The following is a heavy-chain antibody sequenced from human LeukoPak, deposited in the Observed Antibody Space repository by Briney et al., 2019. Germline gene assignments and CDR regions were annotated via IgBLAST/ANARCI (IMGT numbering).Heavy chain of an antibody. CDR3: AKEEGYYYDSSGYPG. V-gene: IGHV3-23*01. D-gene: IGHD3-22*01. CDR1: GFTFSSYA. CDR2: ISGSGGST. J-gene: IGHJ4*02. Sequence: GGSLRLSCAASGFTFSSYAMSWVRQAAGKGLEWVSAISGSGGSTYYADSVKGRFTISRDNSKNTLYLQMNSLRAEDTAVYYCAKEEGYYYDSSGYPGWGQGTLVTVSS.